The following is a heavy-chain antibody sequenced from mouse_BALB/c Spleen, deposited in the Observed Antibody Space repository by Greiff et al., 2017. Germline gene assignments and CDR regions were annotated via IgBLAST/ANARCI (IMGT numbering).Heavy chain of an antibody. D-gene: IGHD1-2*01. CDR1: GFTFSSYA. J-gene: IGHJ4*01. CDR2: ISSGGSYT. V-gene: IGHV5-9-4*01. Sequence: EVKLVESGGGLVKPGGSLKLSCAASGFTFSSYAMSWVRQSPEKRLEWVAEISSGGSYTYYPDTVTGRSTISRDNAKNTLYLEMSSLRSEDTAMYYCARAAAKAMDYWGQGTSVTVSS. CDR3: ARAAAKAMDY.